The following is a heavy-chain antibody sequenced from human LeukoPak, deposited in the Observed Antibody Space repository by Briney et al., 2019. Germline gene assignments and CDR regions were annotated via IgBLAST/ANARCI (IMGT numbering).Heavy chain of an antibody. CDR2: IYYSGST. Sequence: SETLSLTCTVSGGSISSYYWIWIRQPPGKGLEWIGYIYYSGSTNYNPSLKSRVTISVDTSKYQFSLKLSSVTAADTAVYYCARADHDAFDIWGQRTMVTVSS. CDR1: GGSISSYY. V-gene: IGHV4-59*12. J-gene: IGHJ3*02. CDR3: ARADHDAFDI.